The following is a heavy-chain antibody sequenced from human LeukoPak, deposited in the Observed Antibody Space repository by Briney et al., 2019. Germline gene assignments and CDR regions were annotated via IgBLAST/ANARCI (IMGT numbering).Heavy chain of an antibody. Sequence: GESLKISCKGSGYSFTSYWIGWVRQMPGKGLEWMGIIYPGDSDTRYSPSFQGQVTISADKSISTAYLQWSSLKASDTAMYYCAREIRDGYNYVGFDYWGQGTLVTVSS. CDR1: GYSFTSYW. D-gene: IGHD5-24*01. J-gene: IGHJ4*02. CDR3: AREIRDGYNYVGFDY. V-gene: IGHV5-51*01. CDR2: IYPGDSDT.